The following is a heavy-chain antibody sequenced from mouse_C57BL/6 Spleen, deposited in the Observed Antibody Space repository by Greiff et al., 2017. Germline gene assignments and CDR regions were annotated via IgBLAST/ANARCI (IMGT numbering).Heavy chain of an antibody. J-gene: IGHJ2*01. Sequence: VQLQESGAELVKPGASVKLSCKASGYTFTSYWLHWVKQRPGRGHAGNGRIDPNSGGTKYNEKFKSKDTLTVDKPSSTAYMQLSSLTSEDSAVYYCATGIFDYWGQGTTLTVSS. V-gene: IGHV1-72*01. CDR3: ATGIFDY. CDR1: GYTFTSYW. CDR2: IDPNSGGT. D-gene: IGHD4-1*01.